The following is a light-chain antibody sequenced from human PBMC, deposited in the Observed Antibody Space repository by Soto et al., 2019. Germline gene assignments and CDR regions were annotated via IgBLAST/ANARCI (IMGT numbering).Light chain of an antibody. Sequence: DIQLTQSPSSLSASVGDRVIITCRSSQNINNWLAWYQQKPGRAPELLIYDASSLQTGVPSRFSGSGSGTEFTLTISSLQPDDCASYYCQHYNTYWTFGQGTKVDIK. CDR3: QHYNTYWT. J-gene: IGKJ1*01. CDR1: QNINNW. V-gene: IGKV1-5*01. CDR2: DAS.